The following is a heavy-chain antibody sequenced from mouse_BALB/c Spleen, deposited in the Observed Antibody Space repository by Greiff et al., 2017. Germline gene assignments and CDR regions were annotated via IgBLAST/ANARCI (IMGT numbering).Heavy chain of an antibody. J-gene: IGHJ3*01. V-gene: IGHV5-4*02. Sequence: EVKLQESGGGLVKPGGSLKLSCAASGFTFSDYYMYWVRQTPEKRLEWVATISDGGSYTYYPDSVKGRFTISRDNAKNNLYLQMSSLKSEDTAMYYCARDSEAYWGQGTLVTVSA. CDR1: GFTFSDYY. CDR2: ISDGGSYT. CDR3: ARDSEAY.